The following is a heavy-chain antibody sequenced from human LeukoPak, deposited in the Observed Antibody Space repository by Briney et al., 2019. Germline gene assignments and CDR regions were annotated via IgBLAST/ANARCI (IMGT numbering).Heavy chain of an antibody. CDR3: VLRYFDWFDP. V-gene: IGHV4-34*01. D-gene: IGHD3-9*01. J-gene: IGHJ5*02. Sequence: SETLSLTCAVYGGSFSGYYWSWIRQPPGKGLEWIGEINHSGSTNYNPSLKSRVTIPVDTSKNQFSLKLSSVTAADTAVYYAVLRYFDWFDPWGQGTLVTVSS. CDR2: INHSGST. CDR1: GGSFSGYY.